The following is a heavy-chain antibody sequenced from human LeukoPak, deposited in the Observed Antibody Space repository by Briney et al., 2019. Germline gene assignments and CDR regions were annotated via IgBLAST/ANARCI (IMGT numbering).Heavy chain of an antibody. CDR1: GFTFSSYS. CDR3: AKDKSWNSYTAFDI. D-gene: IGHD1-7*01. J-gene: IGHJ3*02. V-gene: IGHV3-23*01. CDR2: ISGSGGST. Sequence: GGSLRLSCAASGFTFSSYSMNWVRQAPGKGLEWVSAISGSGGSTYYADSVKGRFTISRDNSKNTLYLQMNSLRAEDTAVYYCAKDKSWNSYTAFDIWGQGTMVTVSS.